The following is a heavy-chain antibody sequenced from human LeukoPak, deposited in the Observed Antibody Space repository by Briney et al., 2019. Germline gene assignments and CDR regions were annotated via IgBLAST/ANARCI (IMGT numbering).Heavy chain of an antibody. V-gene: IGHV3-7*01. CDR1: RFTFSSFW. CDR2: IDQDGSLR. J-gene: IGHJ4*02. Sequence: GGSLRLSCVASRFTFSSFWMSGVRQAPGKGLEVVANIDQDGSLRNYVDSVKGRFIISRDNAKNSLYLQMDSLRAEETAVYFCARDPGSSSFAYWGLGTPVTVSS. CDR3: ARDPGSSSFAY. D-gene: IGHD6-13*01.